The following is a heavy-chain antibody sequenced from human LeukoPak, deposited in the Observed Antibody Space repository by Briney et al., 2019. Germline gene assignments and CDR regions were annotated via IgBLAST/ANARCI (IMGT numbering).Heavy chain of an antibody. Sequence: GGSLRLSCAASGFTFSSYVMSWARQAPGKGLEWVSAISGRGDATHYADSVKGRFTVSRDNSKNTLYLQTNSLTAGDTAVYYCAKSTTVAKTYFDCWGQGTLVTVSP. D-gene: IGHD4-11*01. V-gene: IGHV3-23*01. CDR3: AKSTTVAKTYFDC. CDR2: ISGRGDAT. CDR1: GFTFSSYV. J-gene: IGHJ4*02.